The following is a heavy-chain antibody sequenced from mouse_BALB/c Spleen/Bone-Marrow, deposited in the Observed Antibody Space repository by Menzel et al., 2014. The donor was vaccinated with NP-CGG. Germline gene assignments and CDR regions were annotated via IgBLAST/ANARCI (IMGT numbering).Heavy chain of an antibody. V-gene: IGHV1S22*01. D-gene: IGHD2-3*01. J-gene: IGHJ3*01. CDR1: GYIFTSYW. CDR2: IYPGSGST. Sequence: LQQSGSELVRPGASVKLSCKASGYIFTSYWMHWVKQRPGQGLEWIGNIYPGSGSTNYDEKFKSKATLTVDTSSSTVYMQVRRVAFKDSAVYYCARGEWLLRFAYWGQGTLVTVSA. CDR3: ARGEWLLRFAY.